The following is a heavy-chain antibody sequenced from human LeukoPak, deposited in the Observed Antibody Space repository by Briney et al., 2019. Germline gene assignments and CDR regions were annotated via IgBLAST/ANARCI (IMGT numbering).Heavy chain of an antibody. CDR2: IYYSGST. D-gene: IGHD3-22*01. J-gene: IGHJ6*02. CDR1: GGSVSSRSYY. Sequence: PSETLSLTCTVSGGSVSSRSYYWGWIRQPPGKGLEWIGSIYYSGSTYYNPSLKSRVTISVDTPKNQFSLKLSSVTAADTAVYYCARLDSSGYYTLDVWGQGTTVTVSS. V-gene: IGHV4-39*01. CDR3: ARLDSSGYYTLDV.